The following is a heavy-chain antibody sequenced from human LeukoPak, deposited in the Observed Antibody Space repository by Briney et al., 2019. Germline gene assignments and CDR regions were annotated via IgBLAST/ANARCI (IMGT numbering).Heavy chain of an antibody. CDR3: ARDRISSIYFENNWFDP. J-gene: IGHJ5*02. CDR1: GFTFSSYA. CDR2: ISGSGGNT. Sequence: GGSLRLSCAASGFTFSSYAMNWVRQAPGKGLEWVPGISGSGGNTYYADSMKGRFTISRDNSKNTLYLQMHSLRVEDTAVYYCARDRISSIYFENNWFDPWGQGVLVTVSS. D-gene: IGHD3-22*01. V-gene: IGHV3-23*01.